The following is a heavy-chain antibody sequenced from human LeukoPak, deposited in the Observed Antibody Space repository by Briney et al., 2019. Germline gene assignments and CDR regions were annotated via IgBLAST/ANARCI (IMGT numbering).Heavy chain of an antibody. D-gene: IGHD4-17*01. CDR1: GDSFSSHY. J-gene: IGHJ3*02. CDR3: ARDLVTVTKGFDI. V-gene: IGHV4-59*11. CDR2: ISYIGTT. Sequence: SETLSLTCAVSGDSFSSHYWTWIRQPPGRGLEWIGYISYIGTTNYNPSLKSRVTISIDTSKNQFSLKLSTVTTADTAMYYCARDLVTVTKGFDIWGLGTMVSVSS.